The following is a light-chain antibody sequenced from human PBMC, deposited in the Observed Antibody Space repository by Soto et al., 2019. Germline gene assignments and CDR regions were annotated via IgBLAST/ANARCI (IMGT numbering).Light chain of an antibody. CDR3: QTWGTGIVV. V-gene: IGLV4-69*01. J-gene: IGLJ2*01. Sequence: QPVLTQSPSASASLGASVKLTCSLSRGHSSYAIAWHQQQPEKGPRYLMKFNSDGSHSKGDGIPDRFSGSSSGAERYLTISSLQSEDEADYYCQTWGTGIVVFGGGTKLTV. CDR1: RGHSSYA. CDR2: FNSDGSH.